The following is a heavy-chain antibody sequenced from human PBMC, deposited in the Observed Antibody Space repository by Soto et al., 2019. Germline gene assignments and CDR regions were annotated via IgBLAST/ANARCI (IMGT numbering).Heavy chain of an antibody. CDR2: ISSSIITI. D-gene: IGHD1-26*01. V-gene: IGHV3-48*02. J-gene: IGHJ5*02. CDR3: AREGGSLNWSDP. CDR1: GFTFSSYS. Sequence: GGSLRLSCAASGFTFSSYSMNWVRQAPGNGLEWVSYISSSIITIYYADSVKGRFTISSDNAKNSLYLQMNSLRDEDTAVYYCAREGGSLNWSDPWGQGTLVTVSS.